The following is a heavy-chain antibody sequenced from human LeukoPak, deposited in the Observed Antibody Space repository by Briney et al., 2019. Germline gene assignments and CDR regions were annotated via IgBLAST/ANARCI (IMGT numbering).Heavy chain of an antibody. D-gene: IGHD3-22*01. J-gene: IGHJ4*02. V-gene: IGHV1-46*01. CDR3: ARDLSPITRIVVALGD. Sequence: ASVKVSCKASGYTFTSYYMHWVRQAPGQGLEWMGIINPSGGSTSYAQRFQGRVTMTRDTSTSTVYMELSSLRSEDTAVYYCARDLSPITRIVVALGDWGQGTLVTVSS. CDR2: INPSGGST. CDR1: GYTFTSYY.